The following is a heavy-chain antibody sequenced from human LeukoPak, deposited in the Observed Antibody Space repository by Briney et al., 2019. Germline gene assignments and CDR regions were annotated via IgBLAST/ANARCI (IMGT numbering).Heavy chain of an antibody. CDR3: AKVDSSSPARNAFDI. J-gene: IGHJ3*02. Sequence: GGSLRLSCAASGFTFSSYGMHWVRQAPGKGLEWVAVIWYDGSNKYYADSVKGRFTISRDNSKNTLYLQMNSLRAEDTAVYYCAKVDSSSPARNAFDIWGQGTMVTVSS. V-gene: IGHV3-33*06. D-gene: IGHD6-13*01. CDR1: GFTFSSYG. CDR2: IWYDGSNK.